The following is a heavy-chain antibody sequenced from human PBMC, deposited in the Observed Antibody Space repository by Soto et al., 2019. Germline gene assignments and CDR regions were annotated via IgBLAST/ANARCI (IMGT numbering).Heavy chain of an antibody. CDR3: ATRITVFGLLIPPFDP. CDR1: GGSVNGYY. CDR2: INHTGGT. V-gene: IGHV4-34*01. D-gene: IGHD3-3*01. J-gene: IGHJ5*02. Sequence: SETLSLTCAVYGGSVNGYYWNWIRQPPGKGLEWIEEINHTGGTHYNPSLKSRVTMSVDTSKNQFSLRLSSVTAADTAIYYCATRITVFGLLIPPFDPRGQGTQVTVSS.